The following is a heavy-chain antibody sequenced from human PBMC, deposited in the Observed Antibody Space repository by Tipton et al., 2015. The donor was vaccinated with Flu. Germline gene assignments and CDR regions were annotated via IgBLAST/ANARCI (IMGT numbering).Heavy chain of an antibody. CDR2: IDYRGTT. J-gene: IGHJ4*02. Sequence: TLSLTCTVSGGSISSYSHYWGWIRQPPGRGLEWIGSIDYRGTTYYNPSLKSRVTISVDTSKSQFSLKLRSVTAADTAVYYCARLSYYDVDLKNFYFDYWGQGALVTVSS. CDR3: ARLSYYDVDLKNFYFDY. D-gene: IGHD3-10*02. CDR1: GGSISSYSHY. V-gene: IGHV4-39*01.